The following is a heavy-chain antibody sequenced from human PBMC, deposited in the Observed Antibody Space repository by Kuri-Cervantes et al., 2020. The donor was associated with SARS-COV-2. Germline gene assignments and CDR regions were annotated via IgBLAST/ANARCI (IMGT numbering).Heavy chain of an antibody. V-gene: IGHV4-38-2*01. J-gene: IGHJ5*02. CDR1: GYSISSGYY. CDR3: ARHYSGSYRLWFDP. D-gene: IGHD1-26*01. CDR2: IYHSGST. Sequence: GSLRLSCAVSGYSISSGYYWGWIRQPPGKGLEWMGSIYHSGSTYYNPSLKSRVTISVDTSKNQFSLKPSSVTAADTAVYYCARHYSGSYRLWFDPWGQGTLVTVSS.